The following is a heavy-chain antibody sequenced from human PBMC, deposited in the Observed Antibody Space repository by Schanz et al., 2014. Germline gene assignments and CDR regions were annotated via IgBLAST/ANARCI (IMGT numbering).Heavy chain of an antibody. CDR3: ARDRGSGGQNWYFDL. D-gene: IGHD3-3*01. CDR1: GFIFSDYY. J-gene: IGHJ2*01. CDR2: ISSGGTTT. Sequence: VQLLESGGGLVKPGGSLRLSCAASGFIFSDYYMAWIRQAPGKGPEYVSYISSGGTTTYHSDSVKGRFTISRDNTKNSLFLQRNSLRADDTAVYYCARDRGSGGQNWYFDLWGRGTLVTVSS. V-gene: IGHV3-11*01.